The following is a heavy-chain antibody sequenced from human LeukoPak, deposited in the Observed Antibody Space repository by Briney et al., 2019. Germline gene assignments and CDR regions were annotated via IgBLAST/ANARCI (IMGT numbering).Heavy chain of an antibody. J-gene: IGHJ4*02. CDR2: IYYTGST. V-gene: IGHV4-30-4*08. D-gene: IGHD5-12*01. CDR1: GGSISSGDYY. CDR3: ARDSTGYDYFDS. Sequence: SENLSLTCTVSGGSISSGDYYWNWTRQPPGKGLEWIGYIYYTGSTYYNPSLKSRVTMSIDTSKNQFSLKLSSVTAADTAVYYCARDSTGYDYFDSWGQGALVTVSS.